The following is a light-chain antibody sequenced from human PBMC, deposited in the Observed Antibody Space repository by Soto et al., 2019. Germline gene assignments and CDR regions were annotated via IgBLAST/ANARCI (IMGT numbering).Light chain of an antibody. CDR1: HSINTSF. CDR2: AAS. CDR3: QQYASAPFS. Sequence: EIVLTQSPGTLSLSPGDRATLSCRASHSINTSFLAWFQQKPGQAPRLLIYAASTRATGIPDRFSGSASDTDFTLTINRLEPEDSAVYYCQQYASAPFSLGPGTKVDSK. J-gene: IGKJ3*01. V-gene: IGKV3-20*01.